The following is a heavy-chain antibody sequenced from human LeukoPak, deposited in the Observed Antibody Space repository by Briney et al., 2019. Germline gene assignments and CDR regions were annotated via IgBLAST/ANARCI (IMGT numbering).Heavy chain of an antibody. J-gene: IGHJ5*02. CDR2: MNPNSHGI. Sequence: GASVKVSCTASGYTFSDYYIHWVRQAPGQGLEWMGWMNPNSHGINYAQKFQGRVTMTRDTSIRTAYMELSRLTSDDTAVYYCARVKALGIVGSTTVLDPWGQGTLVTVSS. CDR3: ARVKALGIVGSTTVLDP. V-gene: IGHV1-2*02. D-gene: IGHD1-26*01. CDR1: GYTFSDYY.